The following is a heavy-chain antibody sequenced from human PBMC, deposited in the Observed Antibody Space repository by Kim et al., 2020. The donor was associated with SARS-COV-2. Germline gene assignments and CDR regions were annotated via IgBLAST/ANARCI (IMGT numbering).Heavy chain of an antibody. Sequence: QGRVTITADESTSTAYMELSSLRSEDTAVYYCARDPRLWFGEIVGGMDVWGQGTTVTVSS. J-gene: IGHJ6*02. V-gene: IGHV1-69*01. D-gene: IGHD3-10*01. CDR3: ARDPRLWFGEIVGGMDV.